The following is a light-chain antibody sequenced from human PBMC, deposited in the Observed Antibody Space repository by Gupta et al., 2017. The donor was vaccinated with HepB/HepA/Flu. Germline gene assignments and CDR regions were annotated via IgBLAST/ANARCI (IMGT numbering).Light chain of an antibody. V-gene: IGLV4-69*01. J-gene: IGLJ3*02. Sequence: QLVLSQSPSASASLGAPVKLTCTLSSGHSSYAIAWHQKQPAQGPRYLMKLNSDGSHSKGDGTPDRFSGSCSVAERYLTIASLQSEDEADYYYQTWCTGLWVFGGGTKLTVL. CDR3: QTWCTGLWV. CDR1: SGHSSYA. CDR2: LNSDGSH.